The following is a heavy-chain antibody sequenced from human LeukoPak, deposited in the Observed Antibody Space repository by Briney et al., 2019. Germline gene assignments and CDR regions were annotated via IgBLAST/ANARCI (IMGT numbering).Heavy chain of an antibody. D-gene: IGHD5-12*01. J-gene: IGHJ6*02. CDR3: ARGATSSYYYYYDGMDV. CDR2: IYYSGST. Sequence: SETLSLTCTVSGGSISSYYWSWIRQPPGKGLEWIGYIYYSGSTNYNPSLKSRVTISVDTSKNQFSLKLSSVTAADTAVYYCARGATSSYYYYYDGMDVWGQGTTVTVSS. CDR1: GGSISSYY. V-gene: IGHV4-59*01.